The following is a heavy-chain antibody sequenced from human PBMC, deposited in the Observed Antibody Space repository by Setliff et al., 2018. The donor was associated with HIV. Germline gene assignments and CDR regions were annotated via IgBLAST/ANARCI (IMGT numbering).Heavy chain of an antibody. CDR3: ARGSGRFCSGGRCSAFDY. CDR1: GASVASGDSY. CDR2: IYQTGTT. D-gene: IGHD2-15*01. Sequence: SETLSLTCTVSGASVASGDSYWGWIRQPPGKGLEWIGSIYQTGTTYYNPSLKSRVTISVDTSQNQFSLRLSSVTAADPAVYYCARGSGRFCSGGRCSAFDYWGQGTLVTVSS. V-gene: IGHV4-38-2*02. J-gene: IGHJ4*02.